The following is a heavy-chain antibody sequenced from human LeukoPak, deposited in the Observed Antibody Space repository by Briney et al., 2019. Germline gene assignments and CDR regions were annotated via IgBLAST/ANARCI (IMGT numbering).Heavy chain of an antibody. CDR2: IYYSGST. CDR1: GGSISSYY. V-gene: IGHV4-59*12. CDR3: ARPYYGSGPFDY. D-gene: IGHD3-10*01. J-gene: IGHJ4*02. Sequence: SSETLSLTCTVSGGSISSYYWSWIRQPPGKGLEWIGYIYYSGSTNYNPSLKSRVTISVDTSKNQFSLKLSSVTAADTAVYYCARPYYGSGPFDYWGQGTLVTVSS.